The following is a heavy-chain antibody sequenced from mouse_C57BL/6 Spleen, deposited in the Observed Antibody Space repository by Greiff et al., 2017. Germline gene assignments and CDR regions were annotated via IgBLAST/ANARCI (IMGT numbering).Heavy chain of an antibody. CDR1: GYTFTSYW. Sequence: QVQLQQPGAELVKPGASVKLSCKASGYTFTSYWMHWVKQRPGQGLEWIGMIHPNSGSTNYNEKFKSKATLTVDKSSSTAYMQLSSLTSEDSAVYYCARYGVYAGFAYWGQGTLVTVSA. CDR2: IHPNSGST. CDR3: ARYGVYAGFAY. V-gene: IGHV1-64*01. J-gene: IGHJ3*01. D-gene: IGHD6-2*01.